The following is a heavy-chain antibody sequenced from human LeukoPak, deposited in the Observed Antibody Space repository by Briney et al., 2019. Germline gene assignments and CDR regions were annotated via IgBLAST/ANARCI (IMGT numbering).Heavy chain of an antibody. J-gene: IGHJ4*02. CDR2: IYYSGST. V-gene: IGHV4-59*01. Sequence: SETLSLTCTVSGGSISSYYWSWIRQPPGKGLDWIGYIYYSGSTNYNPSLKSRVTISVDTSKNQFSLKLSSVTAADTAVYYCARAAGYYYDSSGYYYYDYWGQGTLVTVSS. CDR1: GGSISSYY. CDR3: ARAAGYYYDSSGYYYYDY. D-gene: IGHD3-22*01.